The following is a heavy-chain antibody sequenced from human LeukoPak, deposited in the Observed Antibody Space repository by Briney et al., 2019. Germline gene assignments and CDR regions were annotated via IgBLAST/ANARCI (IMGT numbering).Heavy chain of an antibody. J-gene: IGHJ4*02. CDR3: AREPPGGGFDY. CDR2: ISGSSSYI. Sequence: GGSLRLSCAASRFTFSSYSMNWVRQAPGKGLEWVSSISGSSSYIYYADSVKGRFTISRDNAKNSLYLQMNSLRGEDTAVYYCAREPPGGGFDYWGQGTLVTVSS. D-gene: IGHD3-16*01. CDR1: RFTFSSYS. V-gene: IGHV3-21*01.